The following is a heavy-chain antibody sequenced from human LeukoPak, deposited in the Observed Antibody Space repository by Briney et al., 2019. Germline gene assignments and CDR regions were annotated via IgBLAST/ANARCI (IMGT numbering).Heavy chain of an antibody. CDR3: ARRGDILTDYAFDY. Sequence: SETLSLTCSVSGGSINSNSHHWDWIRQAPGKGLEWIGNVYYSGTTSYNPSLKSRVTISVDTSKNQFSLRLSSVTAADTAVYYCARRGDILTDYAFDYWGQGTLVTVSS. D-gene: IGHD3-9*01. V-gene: IGHV4-39*01. CDR2: VYYSGTT. CDR1: GGSINSNSHH. J-gene: IGHJ4*02.